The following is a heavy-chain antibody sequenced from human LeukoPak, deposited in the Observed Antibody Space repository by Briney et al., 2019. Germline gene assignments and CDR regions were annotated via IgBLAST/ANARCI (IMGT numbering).Heavy chain of an antibody. CDR3: AHYGDYRFMYYFDH. CDR1: GSSPTSTGVG. D-gene: IGHD4-17*01. CDR2: IYWDDNK. V-gene: IGHV2-5*02. Sequence: SGPTQVNPTQTLTLTCPISGSSPTSTGVGVGWIRQPPGKALEWHALIYWDDNKLHSPSLKSRLTITKDTSKIQVVLRMTNMDPVDTATYYCAHYGDYRFMYYFDHWGQGTLVTVSS. J-gene: IGHJ4*02.